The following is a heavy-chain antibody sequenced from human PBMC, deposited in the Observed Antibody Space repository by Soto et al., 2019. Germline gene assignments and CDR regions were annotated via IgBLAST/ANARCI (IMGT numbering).Heavy chain of an antibody. CDR3: ARERGSGWTFDY. V-gene: IGHV3-30-3*01. D-gene: IGHD6-19*01. CDR1: GFTFSSYA. Sequence: QVQLVESGGGVVQPGRSLRLSCAASGFTFSSYAMHWVRQAPGKGLEWVAVISYDGSNKYYADSVKGRFTISRDNVQNSLYLQMHSLRAEDTAVYYCARERGSGWTFDYWGQGTLVTVSS. CDR2: ISYDGSNK. J-gene: IGHJ4*02.